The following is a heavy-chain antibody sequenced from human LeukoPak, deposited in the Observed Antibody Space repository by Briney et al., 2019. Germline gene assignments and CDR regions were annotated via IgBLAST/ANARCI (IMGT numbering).Heavy chain of an antibody. Sequence: GGSLRLSCAASGFTFSSYAMSWVRQAPGKGLEWVSAISGSGGSTYYADSVKGRFTISRDNSKNTLYLQMNSLRAEDTAVYYCAKSIGHWNGEPGYFDYWGQGTLVTVSS. CDR2: ISGSGGST. J-gene: IGHJ4*02. D-gene: IGHD1-1*01. CDR3: AKSIGHWNGEPGYFDY. CDR1: GFTFSSYA. V-gene: IGHV3-23*01.